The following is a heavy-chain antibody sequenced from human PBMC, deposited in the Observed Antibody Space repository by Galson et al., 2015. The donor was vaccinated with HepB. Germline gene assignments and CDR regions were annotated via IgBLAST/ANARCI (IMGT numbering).Heavy chain of an antibody. Sequence: SVKVSCKASGGTFSSYAISWVRQAPGQGLEWMGGIIPIFGTANYAQKFQGRVTITADESTGTAYMELSSLRSEDTAVYYCARDLEGITMIVVGVGAFDIWGQGTMVTVSS. CDR2: IIPIFGTA. CDR1: GGTFSSYA. J-gene: IGHJ3*02. V-gene: IGHV1-69*13. D-gene: IGHD3-22*01. CDR3: ARDLEGITMIVVGVGAFDI.